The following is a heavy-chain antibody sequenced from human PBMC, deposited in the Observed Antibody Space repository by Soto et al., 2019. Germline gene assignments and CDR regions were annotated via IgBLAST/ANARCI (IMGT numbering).Heavy chain of an antibody. D-gene: IGHD3-3*01. Sequence: RKISCKGSGYNFAGYWIAWVRQMPGKGLELMGIIYPSDSDTRYRPSFQGQVTISADKSISSAYLQWSSLRASDTAMYYCARGGVSTRTSDYWGQGTPVTVSS. CDR1: GYNFAGYW. V-gene: IGHV5-51*01. CDR3: ARGGVSTRTSDY. CDR2: IYPSDSDT. J-gene: IGHJ4*02.